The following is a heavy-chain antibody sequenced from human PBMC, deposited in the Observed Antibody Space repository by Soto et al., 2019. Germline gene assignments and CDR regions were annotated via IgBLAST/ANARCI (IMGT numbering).Heavy chain of an antibody. CDR2: IYYSGST. J-gene: IGHJ6*02. CDR1: GGSISSGGYY. V-gene: IGHV4-31*03. D-gene: IGHD3-10*01. Sequence: PSETLSLTCTVSGGSISSGGYYWSWIRQHPGKGLEWIGYIYYSGSTYYNPSLKSRVTISVDTSKNQFSLKLSSVTAADTAVYYCARDLSTMVRGALNYYYYGMDVWGQGTTVTVSS. CDR3: ARDLSTMVRGALNYYYYGMDV.